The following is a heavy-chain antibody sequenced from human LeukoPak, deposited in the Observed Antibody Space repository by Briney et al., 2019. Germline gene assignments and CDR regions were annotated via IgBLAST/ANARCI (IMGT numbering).Heavy chain of an antibody. CDR3: AREGYYTIFGAVDMQPFDP. J-gene: IGHJ5*02. CDR1: GGSFSGYY. D-gene: IGHD3-3*01. CDR2: IYHSGST. V-gene: IGHV4-34*01. Sequence: ETLSLTCAVYGGSFSGYYWSWIRQPPGKGLEWIGEIYHSGSTYYNPSLKSRVTISVDTSKNQFSLKLSSVTAADTAVYYCAREGYYTIFGAVDMQPFDPWGQGTLVTVSS.